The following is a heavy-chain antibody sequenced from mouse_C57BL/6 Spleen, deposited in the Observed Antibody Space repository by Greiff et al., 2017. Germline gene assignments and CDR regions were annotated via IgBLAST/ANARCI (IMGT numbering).Heavy chain of an antibody. V-gene: IGHV1-78*01. CDR1: GYTFTDHT. CDR3: ARREKYSGYFDV. CDR2: IYPRDGST. J-gene: IGHJ1*03. D-gene: IGHD2-10*02. Sequence: QVQLQQSDAELVKPGASVKISCKVSGYTFTDHTIHWMKQRPEQGLEWIGYIYPRDGSTKYNEKLKGKATLTADKSSSTGYMQLNSLTSGDSAVDFWARREKYSGYFDVWGTGTSVTVSS.